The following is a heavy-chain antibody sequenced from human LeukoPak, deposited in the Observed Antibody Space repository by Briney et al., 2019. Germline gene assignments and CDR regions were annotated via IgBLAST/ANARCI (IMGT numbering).Heavy chain of an antibody. CDR2: ISGSGGST. J-gene: IGHJ4*02. CDR1: GFTFSGYA. V-gene: IGHV3-23*01. D-gene: IGHD2-8*01. Sequence: GGFLRLSCAASGFTFSGYAMSWVRQAPGKGLEWVSAISGSGGSTYYADSVKGRFTISRDNSKNTLYLQMNSLRAEDTAVYYCAKTPFNGVWGGYFDYWGQGTLGTVSS. CDR3: AKTPFNGVWGGYFDY.